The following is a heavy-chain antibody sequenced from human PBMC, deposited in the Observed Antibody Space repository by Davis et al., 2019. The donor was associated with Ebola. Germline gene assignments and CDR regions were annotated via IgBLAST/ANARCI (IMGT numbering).Heavy chain of an antibody. Sequence: GESLKISCAASGFTFSSYWMSWVRQAPGKGLEWVANIKQDGSEKYYVDSVKGRFTISRDNAKNSLYLQMNSLRAEDTAVYYCARDRVVVVAANRDYYYGMDVWGQGTTVTVSS. J-gene: IGHJ6*02. CDR2: IKQDGSEK. CDR3: ARDRVVVVAANRDYYYGMDV. V-gene: IGHV3-7*03. CDR1: GFTFSSYW. D-gene: IGHD2-15*01.